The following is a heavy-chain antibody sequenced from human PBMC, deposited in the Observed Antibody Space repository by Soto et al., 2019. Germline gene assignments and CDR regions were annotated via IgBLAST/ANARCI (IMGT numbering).Heavy chain of an antibody. CDR3: ARDRVLVPAAKGRGPYYYYYGMDV. J-gene: IGHJ6*02. CDR1: GFTFSSYS. V-gene: IGHV3-48*02. Sequence: GGSLRLSCAASGFTFSSYSMNWVRQAPGKGLEWVSYISSSSSTIYYADSVKGRFTISRDNAKNSLYLQMNSLRDEDTAVYYCARDRVLVPAAKGRGPYYYYYGMDVCGQGTAVTVS. CDR2: ISSSSSTI. D-gene: IGHD2-2*01.